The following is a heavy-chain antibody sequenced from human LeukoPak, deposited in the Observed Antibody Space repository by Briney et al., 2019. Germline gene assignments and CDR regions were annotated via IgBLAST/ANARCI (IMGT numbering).Heavy chain of an antibody. J-gene: IGHJ4*02. Sequence: GGSLRLSCVASRLTLEQYVMNWVRQAPGKGLEWLATIYGSGVSISYADSVKGRFTISRDNSKNTLYLQMNTLRAGNTTMYSCAQHLGWELPAEAYWGQGILVTVSS. CDR2: IYGSGVSI. CDR3: AQHLGWELPAEAY. CDR1: RLTLEQYV. D-gene: IGHD1-26*01. V-gene: IGHV3-23*01.